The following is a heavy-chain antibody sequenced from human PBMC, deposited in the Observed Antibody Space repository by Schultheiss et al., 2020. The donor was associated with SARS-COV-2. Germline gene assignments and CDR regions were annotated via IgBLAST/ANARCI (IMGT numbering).Heavy chain of an antibody. CDR1: GGSISSSSYY. V-gene: IGHV4-61*05. J-gene: IGHJ4*02. CDR3: ARRSAKITMVRGVIGIFDY. D-gene: IGHD3-10*01. Sequence: SETLSLTCTVSGGSISSSSYYWGWIRQPPGKGLEWIGYIYYSGSTNYNPSLKSRVTMSVDTSKNQFSLKLSSVTAADTAVYYCARRSAKITMVRGVIGIFDYWGQGTLVTVSS. CDR2: IYYSGST.